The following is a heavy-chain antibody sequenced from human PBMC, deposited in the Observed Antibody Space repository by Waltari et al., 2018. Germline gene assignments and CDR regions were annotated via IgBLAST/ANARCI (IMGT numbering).Heavy chain of an antibody. CDR1: GYTFTDYY. D-gene: IGHD3-10*01. J-gene: IGHJ2*01. Sequence: VQLVQSGAEVRKPGASVKISCKASGYTFTDYYVHWVQPAPGKGLAWMGRVDPEDGETIYAEKFQGRVTITADTSTDTAYMELSSLRSEDTAVYYCATGRYYYGSGSYYNGWYFDLWGRGTLVTVSS. V-gene: IGHV1-69-2*01. CDR2: VDPEDGET. CDR3: ATGRYYYGSGSYYNGWYFDL.